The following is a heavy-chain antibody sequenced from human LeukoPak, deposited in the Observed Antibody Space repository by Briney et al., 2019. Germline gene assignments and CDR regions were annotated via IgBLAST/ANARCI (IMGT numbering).Heavy chain of an antibody. J-gene: IGHJ4*02. CDR3: ARGSRYYFDY. Sequence: SETLSLTCAVYGGSFSGYYWSWIRQPPGKGLEWIGEINHSGSTNYNPSLKSRVTISVDTSKNQFSLKLSSVTAADTAVYYCARGSRYYFDYWGQGTLVTVSS. CDR2: INHSGST. V-gene: IGHV4-34*01. CDR1: GGSFSGYY.